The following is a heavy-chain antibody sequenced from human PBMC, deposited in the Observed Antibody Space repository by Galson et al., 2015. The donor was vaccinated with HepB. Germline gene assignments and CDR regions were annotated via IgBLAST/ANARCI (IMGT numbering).Heavy chain of an antibody. V-gene: IGHV3-30*04. D-gene: IGHD1/OR15-1a*01. CDR1: GFTFSSYA. Sequence: SLRLSCAASGFTFSSYAMHWVRQAPGKGLEWVAVISYDGSNKYYADSVKGRFTISRDNSKNTLYLQMNSLRAEDTAVYYCAKEKGTALRVSNAGDAFDIWGQGTMVTVSS. J-gene: IGHJ3*02. CDR3: AKEKGTALRVSNAGDAFDI. CDR2: ISYDGSNK.